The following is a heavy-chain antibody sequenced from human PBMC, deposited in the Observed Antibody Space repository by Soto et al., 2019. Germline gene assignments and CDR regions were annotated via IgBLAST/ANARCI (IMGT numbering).Heavy chain of an antibody. CDR2: IIPIFGTA. J-gene: IGHJ6*02. Sequence: QVQLVQSGAEVKKPGSSVKVSCKASGGTFSSYAISWVRQAPGQGLEWMGGIIPIFGTANYAQKFQGRVRSTADESTSTACMELSSLRSEDTAVYYCARGSPDCTNGVCPHPHAYYYAGMDVWGQGSTVTVSS. V-gene: IGHV1-69*01. CDR3: ARGSPDCTNGVCPHPHAYYYAGMDV. D-gene: IGHD2-8*01. CDR1: GGTFSSYA.